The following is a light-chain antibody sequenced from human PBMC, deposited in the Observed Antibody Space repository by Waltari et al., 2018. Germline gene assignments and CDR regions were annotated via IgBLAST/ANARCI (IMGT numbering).Light chain of an antibody. V-gene: IGLV2-18*02. J-gene: IGLJ3*02. Sequence: QSALTQPPSVSGSPGQSVTISCTGTRTDVGSYSRVSWYQQPPGTAPKVTIYEVNKRPSRVPIRLSGSKSGNTASLTISALQPDAEADYYCSPYTSSTTRVFGGGTSLTVL. CDR1: RTDVGSYSR. CDR2: EVN. CDR3: SPYTSSTTRV.